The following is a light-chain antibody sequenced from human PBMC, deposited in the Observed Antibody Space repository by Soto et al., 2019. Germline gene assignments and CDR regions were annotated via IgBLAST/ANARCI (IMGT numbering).Light chain of an antibody. V-gene: IGKV1-5*03. CDR3: QQYNSYLLT. CDR2: RAY. Sequence: DIQMTQSPSTLSASVGDRVTITCRASQSISSWLAWYQQKPGKAPKLLIYRAYSLESGVPSRFSGSGSGTEFTLTSSCLQPDDFATYYCQQYNSYLLTFGPGTTVDIK. J-gene: IGKJ3*01. CDR1: QSISSW.